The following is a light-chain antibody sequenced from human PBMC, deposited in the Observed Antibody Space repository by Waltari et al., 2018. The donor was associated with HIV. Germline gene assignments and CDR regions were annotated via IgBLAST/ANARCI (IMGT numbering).Light chain of an antibody. J-gene: IGKJ4*01. CDR2: KAS. CDR1: QSINSW. CDR3: QQYQSYPLS. V-gene: IGKV1-5*03. Sequence: DIQMTQSPSLLSASVGDRVTITCRASQSINSWLAWYHQKPGKAPRLLIYKASTLETGVPSRFSGSGSGTEFTLSINSLQADDFATYYCQQYQSYPLSFGGGTKVEI.